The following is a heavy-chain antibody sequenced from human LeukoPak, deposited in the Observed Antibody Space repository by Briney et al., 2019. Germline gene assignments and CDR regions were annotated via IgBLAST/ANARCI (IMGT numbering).Heavy chain of an antibody. Sequence: GGSLPLSRAASGFTITSYTFGSYTMNWVRQAPGKGLEWLASIDSTSRYIYYTDSVKGRFTISKDNANSSLHLQMNSLRAEDTAVYYCARDLAYSNGVDYWGQGTLVTVSS. D-gene: IGHD4-11*01. V-gene: IGHV3-21*01. CDR3: ARDLAYSNGVDY. CDR2: IDSTSRYI. CDR1: GFTITSYTFGSYT. J-gene: IGHJ4*02.